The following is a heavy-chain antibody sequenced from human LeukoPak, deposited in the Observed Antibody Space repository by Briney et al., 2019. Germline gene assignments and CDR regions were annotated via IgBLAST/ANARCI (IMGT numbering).Heavy chain of an antibody. Sequence: TGGSLRLSCAASGFTFSSYAMHWVRQAPGKGLEWVAVISYDGSNKYYADSVKGRFTISRDNSKNTLYLQMNSLRAEDTAVYYCATGGPYGGKPSDYGDQGTLV. V-gene: IGHV3-30-3*01. J-gene: IGHJ4*02. CDR3: ATGGPYGGKPSDY. D-gene: IGHD2-15*01. CDR1: GFTFSSYA. CDR2: ISYDGSNK.